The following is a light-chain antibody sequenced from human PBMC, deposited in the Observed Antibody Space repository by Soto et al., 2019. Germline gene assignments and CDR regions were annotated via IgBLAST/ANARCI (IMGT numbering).Light chain of an antibody. CDR1: SSDVGGYDY. Sequence: QSALTQPPSASGSPGQSVTISCTGTSSDVGGYDYVSWYQQRPGKAPKLLIHEVTKRPSGVPDRFSGSKSGNTASLTVSGLQAEDEADYYCSSYAGRTLYVLGTGTRSPS. J-gene: IGLJ1*01. V-gene: IGLV2-8*01. CDR2: EVT. CDR3: SSYAGRTLYV.